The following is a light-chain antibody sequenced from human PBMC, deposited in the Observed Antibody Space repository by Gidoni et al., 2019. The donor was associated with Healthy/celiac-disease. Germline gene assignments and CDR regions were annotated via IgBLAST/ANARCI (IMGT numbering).Light chain of an antibody. Sequence: QSALTQPRSVSGSPGQSVTISCTGPSSDVGGYNYVSWYQQHPGKAPKLMIYDVSKRPSGVPDRFSGSKSGNTASLTISGLQAEDEADYYCCSYAGSYTFEDYVFGTGTKVTVL. CDR2: DVS. CDR1: SSDVGGYNY. J-gene: IGLJ1*01. CDR3: CSYAGSYTFEDYV. V-gene: IGLV2-11*01.